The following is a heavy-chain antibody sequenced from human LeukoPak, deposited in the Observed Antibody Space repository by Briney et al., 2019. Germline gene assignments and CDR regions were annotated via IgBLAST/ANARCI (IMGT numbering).Heavy chain of an antibody. V-gene: IGHV3-73*01. CDR1: GFTFSGSA. J-gene: IGHJ4*02. Sequence: SGGSLRLSCAASGFTFSGSAMHWVRQASGKWLEWVGRIRSKANSYATAYAASVKGRFTISRDDSKNTAYLQMNSLKTEDTAVYYCTRHGRLGFGSKYVDYWGQGTLVTVSS. CDR3: TRHGRLGFGSKYVDY. CDR2: IRSKANSYAT. D-gene: IGHD1-26*01.